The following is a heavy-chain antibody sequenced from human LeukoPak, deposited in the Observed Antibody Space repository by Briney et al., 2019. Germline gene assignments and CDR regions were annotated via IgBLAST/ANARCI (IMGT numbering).Heavy chain of an antibody. J-gene: IGHJ3*02. CDR1: GFSFDDNA. CDR2: IRSNVFGGTT. Sequence: GGSLRLSCVASGFSFDDNAMSWVRQAPGKGLEWVGLIRSNVFGGTTEYAASVRGRFSISRDDSKSIAYLQMNSLKTEDSAIYYCTKLHFHDSSGYYTLLPLGAFDIWGQGTMVTVSS. V-gene: IGHV3-49*04. CDR3: TKLHFHDSSGYYTLLPLGAFDI. D-gene: IGHD3-22*01.